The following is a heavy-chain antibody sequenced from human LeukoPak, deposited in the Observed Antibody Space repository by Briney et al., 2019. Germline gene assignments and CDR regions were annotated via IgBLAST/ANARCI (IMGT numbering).Heavy chain of an antibody. Sequence: ASVKVSCKASGYTFTSYDINWVRQATGQGLEWMGWMNPNSGNTGYAQKFQGRVTMTRNTSISTAYMELSSLRSEDTAVYYCARDLVVVVAATIHYYYGMDVWGQGTTVTVSS. CDR3: ARDLVVVVAATIHYYYGMDV. CDR1: GYTFTSYD. CDR2: MNPNSGNT. D-gene: IGHD2-15*01. V-gene: IGHV1-8*01. J-gene: IGHJ6*02.